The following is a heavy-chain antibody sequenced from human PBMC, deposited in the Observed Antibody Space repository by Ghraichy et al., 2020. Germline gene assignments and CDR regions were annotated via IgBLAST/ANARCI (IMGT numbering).Heavy chain of an antibody. V-gene: IGHV3-23*01. J-gene: IGHJ6*03. Sequence: GGSLRLSCAGSGFTFSNYVMSWVRQAPGKGLEWVSSISGTGGTTYYADSVKGRFTISRDNSKNTLYLQMNSLRAEDTAVYYCAKCEWDYSGSGSYYNPYYYMDVWGKGTTVTVSS. CDR3: AKCEWDYSGSGSYYNPYYYMDV. D-gene: IGHD3-10*01. CDR2: ISGTGGTT. CDR1: GFTFSNYV.